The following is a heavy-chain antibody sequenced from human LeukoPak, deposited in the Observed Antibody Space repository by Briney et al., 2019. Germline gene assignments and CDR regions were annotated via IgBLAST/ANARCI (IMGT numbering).Heavy chain of an antibody. Sequence: SETLSLTCTVSGGSISSYYWSWIRQPPGKGLEWIGYIYYSGSTNYNPSLKSRVTISVDTSKNQFSLKLSSVTAADTAVYYCARGGWYKGYFQHWGQGPRVTVSS. CDR2: IYYSGST. J-gene: IGHJ1*01. CDR1: GGSISSYY. D-gene: IGHD1-1*01. CDR3: ARGGWYKGYFQH. V-gene: IGHV4-59*01.